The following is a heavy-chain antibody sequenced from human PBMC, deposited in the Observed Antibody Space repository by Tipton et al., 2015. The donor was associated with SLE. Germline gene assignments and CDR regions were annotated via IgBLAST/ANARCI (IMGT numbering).Heavy chain of an antibody. J-gene: IGHJ6*03. CDR1: GYSISSGYY. Sequence: LRLSCTVSGYSISSGYYWGWIRQPPGKGLEWIGSIYHSGSTYYNPSLKSRVTISVDTSKNQFSLKLSSVTAADTAVYYCASTLVISVYTARGYMDVWGKGTTVTVSS. CDR2: IYHSGST. V-gene: IGHV4-38-2*02. D-gene: IGHD5-18*01. CDR3: ASTLVISVYTARGYMDV.